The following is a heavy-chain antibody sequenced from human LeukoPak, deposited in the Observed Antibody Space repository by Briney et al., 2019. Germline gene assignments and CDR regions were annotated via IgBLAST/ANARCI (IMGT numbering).Heavy chain of an antibody. J-gene: IGHJ6*03. V-gene: IGHV4-59*01. CDR3: ARGRVSSSTWYSTYYYFFYMDF. D-gene: IGHD4-11*01. Sequence: SETLSLTCTVSGGSISSYYWSWIRQPPGKGLEWIGYIYYSGSTNYNPSLKSRVTISVDTSKNQFSLNLSSVTAADTAVFYCARGRVSSSTWYSTYYYFFYMDFWGKGTTVTVSS. CDR1: GGSISSYY. CDR2: IYYSGST.